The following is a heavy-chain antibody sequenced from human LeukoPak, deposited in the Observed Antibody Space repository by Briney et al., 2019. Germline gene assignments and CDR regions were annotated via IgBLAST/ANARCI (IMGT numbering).Heavy chain of an antibody. CDR1: GGSISDAAYY. CDR2: IYFSGST. J-gene: IGHJ5*02. Sequence: SETLSLTCTVSGGSISDAAYYWSWIRQHPGEGLEWIGYIYFSGSTSYNPSLKSRVTISLDTSKNQFSLKLTSVTAADTAVYYCARDLYDFWSGYYSPGDNWFDPWGQGTLVTVSS. D-gene: IGHD3-3*01. CDR3: ARDLYDFWSGYYSPGDNWFDP. V-gene: IGHV4-31*03.